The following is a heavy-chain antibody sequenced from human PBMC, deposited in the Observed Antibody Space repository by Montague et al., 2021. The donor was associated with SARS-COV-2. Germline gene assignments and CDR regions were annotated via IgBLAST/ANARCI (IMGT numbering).Heavy chain of an antibody. D-gene: IGHD3-3*01. J-gene: IGHJ4*02. CDR2: IYYSGGT. V-gene: IGHV4-59*01. Sequence: SETLSLTCTVSGGSISSYYWSWIRQPPGKGPEWIGYIYYSGGTNYNPSLKSRVTISVDTSKNQFSLKLSSVTAADTAVYYCARAPVAHITIFGVVTSFDYWGQGTLVTVSS. CDR1: GGSISSYY. CDR3: ARAPVAHITIFGVVTSFDY.